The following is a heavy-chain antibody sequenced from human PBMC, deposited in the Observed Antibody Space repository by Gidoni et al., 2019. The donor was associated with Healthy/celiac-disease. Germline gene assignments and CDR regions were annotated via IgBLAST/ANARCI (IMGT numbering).Heavy chain of an antibody. J-gene: IGHJ5*02. CDR3: ARDRAGASSSPPSLFDP. D-gene: IGHD6-13*01. CDR1: GFTFRSYG. Sequence: QVQLVESGGGVVQPGRSLRLSCAASGFTFRSYGMHWVRQAPGKGLEWVAVIWYDGSNKYYADSVKGRFTISRDNSKNTLYLQMNSLRAEDTAVYYCARDRAGASSSPPSLFDPWGQGTLVTVSS. CDR2: IWYDGSNK. V-gene: IGHV3-33*01.